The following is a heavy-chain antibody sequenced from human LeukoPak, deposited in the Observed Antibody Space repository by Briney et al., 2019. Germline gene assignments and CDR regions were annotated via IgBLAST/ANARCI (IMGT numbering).Heavy chain of an antibody. Sequence: PGGSLRLSCAASGFTFSNYWMHWVRQAPGKGLVWVSRINNDGISTSYADSVKGRFTISRDNAKNTLYLQMNSLRAEDTAVYYCTRELYNYALDYWGQGTLVTVSS. CDR3: TRELYNYALDY. V-gene: IGHV3-74*01. CDR2: INNDGIST. D-gene: IGHD5-18*01. CDR1: GFTFSNYW. J-gene: IGHJ4*02.